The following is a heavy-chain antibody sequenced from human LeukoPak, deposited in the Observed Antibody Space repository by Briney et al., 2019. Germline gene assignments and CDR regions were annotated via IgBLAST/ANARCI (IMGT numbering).Heavy chain of an antibody. CDR3: ARLLVQGTRGSSYYYYYYYMDV. V-gene: IGHV4-4*07. D-gene: IGHD2-2*01. CDR1: GGSISSYY. Sequence: PSETLSLTCTVSGGSISSYYWSWIRQPAGKGLEWIGRIYTSGSTNYNPSLKSRVTISVDTSKNQFSLKLSSVTAADTAVYYCARLLVQGTRGSSYYYYYYYMDVWGKGTTVTISS. J-gene: IGHJ6*03. CDR2: IYTSGST.